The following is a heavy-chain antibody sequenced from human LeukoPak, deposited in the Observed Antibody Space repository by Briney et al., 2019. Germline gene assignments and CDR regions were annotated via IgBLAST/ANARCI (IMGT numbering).Heavy chain of an antibody. Sequence: GGSLRLSCAASGFTVSSNYMSWVRQAPGKGLEWVSVFYSDDDTYYADSVKGRFTISRDNSKNTLYLQMSSLRPDDTAVYYCAKGGAQQAVYYFDYWGQGTLVTVSS. CDR2: FYSDDDT. CDR1: GFTVSSNY. J-gene: IGHJ4*02. D-gene: IGHD6-19*01. V-gene: IGHV3-53*01. CDR3: AKGGAQQAVYYFDY.